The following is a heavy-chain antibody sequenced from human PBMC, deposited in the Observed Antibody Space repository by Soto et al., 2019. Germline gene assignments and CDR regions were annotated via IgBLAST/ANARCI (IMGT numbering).Heavy chain of an antibody. Sequence: GESLKISCKGSGYSFTSYWIGWVRQMPGKGLERMGIIYPGDSDTRYSPSFQGQVTISADKSISTAYLQWSSLKASDTAMYYCASYRTYSSSWYTFGPIDYWGQGTLVTVSS. J-gene: IGHJ4*02. V-gene: IGHV5-51*01. CDR1: GYSFTSYW. CDR3: ASYRTYSSSWYTFGPIDY. D-gene: IGHD6-13*01. CDR2: IYPGDSDT.